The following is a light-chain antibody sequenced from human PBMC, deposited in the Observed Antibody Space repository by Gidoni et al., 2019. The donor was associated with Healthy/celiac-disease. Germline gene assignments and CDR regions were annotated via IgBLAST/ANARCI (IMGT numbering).Light chain of an antibody. CDR2: DAY. J-gene: IGKJ4*01. Sequence: DVQMPQSPSSLSASVGDRVTITCQASQYISNYLTWYQQKPGKAPKLLSYDAYNLETGVPSRFRGSGSGTDFTFTISSLQPEDIATYYCQQYDNLPLTFGGXTKVEIK. CDR3: QQYDNLPLT. CDR1: QYISNY. V-gene: IGKV1-33*01.